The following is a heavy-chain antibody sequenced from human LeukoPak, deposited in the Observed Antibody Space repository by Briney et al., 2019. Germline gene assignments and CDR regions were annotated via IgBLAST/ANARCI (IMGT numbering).Heavy chain of an antibody. J-gene: IGHJ4*02. Sequence: GASVKVSCKASGYSFISYGITWVRQAPGQGLEYMGWISAFNGNTNYAQNLQGRVTMTTDTSTSTAYMDLRNLRFDDTAVYYCAREYCGGGGCYFDFWGRGTLVTVSS. V-gene: IGHV1-18*01. D-gene: IGHD2-15*01. CDR2: ISAFNGNT. CDR1: GYSFISYG. CDR3: AREYCGGGGCYFDF.